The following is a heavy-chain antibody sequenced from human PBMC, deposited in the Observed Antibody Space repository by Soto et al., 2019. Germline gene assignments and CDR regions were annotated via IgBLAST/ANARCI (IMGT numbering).Heavy chain of an antibody. CDR2: ISYDGSNK. Sequence: HAGGSLRLSCAASGFTFSSYGMHWVRQAPGKGLEWVAVISYDGSNKYYADSVKGRFTISRDNSKNTLYLQMNSLRAEDTAVYYCAKWDYGDYALDYWGQGTLVTVSS. J-gene: IGHJ4*02. CDR3: AKWDYGDYALDY. CDR1: GFTFSSYG. V-gene: IGHV3-30*18. D-gene: IGHD4-17*01.